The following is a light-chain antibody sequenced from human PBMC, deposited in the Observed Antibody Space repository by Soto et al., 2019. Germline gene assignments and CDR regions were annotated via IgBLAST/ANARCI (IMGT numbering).Light chain of an antibody. V-gene: IGLV2-11*01. CDR1: SSDVGGYNY. CDR2: DVS. Sequence: QSALTQPRSVSGSPGQSVTISCTGTSSDVGGYNYVSWYPQHPGKAPKLMIYDVSKRPSGVPDRFSGSKSGNTASLTISGLQAEDEADYSCCSYAGSYTPHVVFGGGTKVTVL. CDR3: CSYAGSYTPHVV. J-gene: IGLJ2*01.